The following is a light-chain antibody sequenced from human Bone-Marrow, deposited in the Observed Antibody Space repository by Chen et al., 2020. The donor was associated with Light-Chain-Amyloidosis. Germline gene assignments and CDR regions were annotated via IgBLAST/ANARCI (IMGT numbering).Light chain of an antibody. J-gene: IGLJ2*01. CDR3: QAWDSSTVV. V-gene: IGLV3-1*01. CDR2: QDS. Sequence: SYALTQPPSVSVSPGQTASITCSGDKLGDKYACWYQHKPGQSPVLVIYQDSKRPSGIPERFSGSNSGNTATLTISGTQAMDEADYYCQAWDSSTVVFGGGTKLTVL. CDR1: KLGDKY.